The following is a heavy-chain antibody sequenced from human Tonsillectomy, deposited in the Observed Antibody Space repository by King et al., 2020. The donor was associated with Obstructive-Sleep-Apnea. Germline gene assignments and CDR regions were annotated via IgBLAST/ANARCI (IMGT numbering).Heavy chain of an antibody. J-gene: IGHJ4*02. Sequence: QVQLQESGPGLVKPSETLSLTCTVSGVSISSRTYFWGWIRQPPGKGLEWIGTVYYSGGTYYSPSLKSRVTMSVDTSKNQFSLNLSSVTAPDTALYYFTREHRXQQXLPIXYWGQGTXXTXS. CDR2: VYYSGGT. CDR1: GVSISSRTYF. CDR3: TREHRXQQXLPIXY. V-gene: IGHV4-39*07. D-gene: IGHD5-18*01.